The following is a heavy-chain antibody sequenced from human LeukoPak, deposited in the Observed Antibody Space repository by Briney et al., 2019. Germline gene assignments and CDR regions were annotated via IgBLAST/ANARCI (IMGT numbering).Heavy chain of an antibody. V-gene: IGHV1-8*01. Sequence: GASVKVSCKASGYTFTSYDINWVRQATGQGLEWMGWMNPNSGNTGYAQKFQGRVTMTRNTSISTAYMELSSLRSDDTAVYYCARDPGGGYYSGPDYWGQGTLVTVSS. CDR1: GYTFTSYD. CDR2: MNPNSGNT. J-gene: IGHJ4*02. D-gene: IGHD3-22*01. CDR3: ARDPGGGYYSGPDY.